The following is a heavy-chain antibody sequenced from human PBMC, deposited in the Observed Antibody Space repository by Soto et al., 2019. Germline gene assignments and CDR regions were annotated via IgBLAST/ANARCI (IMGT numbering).Heavy chain of an antibody. J-gene: IGHJ4*02. Sequence: QVQLVESGGGVVQPGRSLRLSCAASGFTFSSYGMHWVRQAPGKGLEWVAVISYDGSNKYYADSVKGRFTISRDNSKNTLYLQMNSLRAEDTAVYYCAKASYYYGSWSPLYYWGQGTLVTVSS. D-gene: IGHD3-10*01. V-gene: IGHV3-30*18. CDR2: ISYDGSNK. CDR1: GFTFSSYG. CDR3: AKASYYYGSWSPLYY.